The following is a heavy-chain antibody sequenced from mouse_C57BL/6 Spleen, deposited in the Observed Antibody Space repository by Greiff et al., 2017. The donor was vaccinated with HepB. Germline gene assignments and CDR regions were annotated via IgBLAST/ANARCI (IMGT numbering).Heavy chain of an antibody. D-gene: IGHD3-2*02. CDR1: GFTFSSYA. CDR2: ISSGGDYI. V-gene: IGHV5-9-1*02. CDR3: TRVGSGYAMDY. Sequence: EVQGVESGEGLVKPGGSLKLSCAASGFTFSSYAMSWVRQTPEKRLEWVAYISSGGDYIYYADTVKGRFTISRDNARNTLYLQMSSLKSEDTAMYYCTRVGSGYAMDYWGQGTSVTVSS. J-gene: IGHJ4*01.